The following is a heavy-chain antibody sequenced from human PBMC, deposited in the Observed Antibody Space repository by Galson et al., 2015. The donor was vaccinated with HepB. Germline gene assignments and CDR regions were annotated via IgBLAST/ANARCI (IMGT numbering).Heavy chain of an antibody. D-gene: IGHD3-10*01. CDR1: NFSLSNGRLG. CDR2: IFANDEK. J-gene: IGHJ4*02. CDR3: ARPGGGFGEISS. Sequence: PALVKPTQTLTLTCTVSNFSLSNGRLGVTWIRQPPGKALEWLAHIFANDEKAYSSSLKTRVTISKDTSKSQVVLTMTDMDPVDTATYYCARPGGGFGEISSWGQGTLVTVSA. V-gene: IGHV2-26*01.